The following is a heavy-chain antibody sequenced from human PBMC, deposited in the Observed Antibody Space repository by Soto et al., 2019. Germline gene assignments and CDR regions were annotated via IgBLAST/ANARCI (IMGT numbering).Heavy chain of an antibody. CDR3: AKDLHSGGYYYYYYGMDV. Sequence: PGGSLRLSCAASGFTFSSYAMSWVRQAPGKGLEWVSAISGSGGSTYYADSVKGRFTISRDNSKNTLYLQMNSLRAEDTAVYYCAKDLHSGGYYYYYYGMDVWGQGTTVTVSS. CDR1: GFTFSSYA. J-gene: IGHJ6*02. CDR2: ISGSGGST. D-gene: IGHD3-16*01. V-gene: IGHV3-23*01.